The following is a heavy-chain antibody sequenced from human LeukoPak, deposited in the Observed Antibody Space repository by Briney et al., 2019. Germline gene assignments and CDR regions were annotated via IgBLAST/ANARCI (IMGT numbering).Heavy chain of an antibody. V-gene: IGHV1-8*01. CDR3: ARDSGYSSSRLPGWSNWFDP. Sequence: ASVKVSCKASGYTFTSYDINWVRQATGQGLEWMGWMNPNSGNTGYAQKFQGRVTMTTDTSTSTAYMELRSLRSDDTAVYYCARDSGYSSSRLPGWSNWFDPWGQGTLVTVSS. CDR2: MNPNSGNT. J-gene: IGHJ5*02. CDR1: GYTFTSYD. D-gene: IGHD6-13*01.